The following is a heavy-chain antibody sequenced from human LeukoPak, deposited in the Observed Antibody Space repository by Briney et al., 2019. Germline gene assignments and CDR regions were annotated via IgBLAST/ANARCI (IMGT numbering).Heavy chain of an antibody. CDR2: IYYSGST. Sequence: PSETLSLTCTVSGGSISSVDYYWSWIRQHPGKGLEWIGYIYYSGSTYYNPSLKSRVTISVDTSKNQFSLKLSSVTAADTAVYYCARNPLIDSSGAFDIWGQGTMVTVSS. V-gene: IGHV4-31*03. J-gene: IGHJ3*02. D-gene: IGHD3-22*01. CDR3: ARNPLIDSSGAFDI. CDR1: GGSISSVDYY.